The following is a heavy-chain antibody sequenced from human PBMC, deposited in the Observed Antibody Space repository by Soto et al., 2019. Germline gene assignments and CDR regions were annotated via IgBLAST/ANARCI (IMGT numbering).Heavy chain of an antibody. Sequence: GSLKVACAACGVTFSSYVMNWVRQTTGKGLEWVSSISSSRYIYYADSVKGRFTISRDNAKNSLYLQMNSLRAEDTAVYYCARERTGTEEIYCYYGMAVWGQGPTVPVSS. D-gene: IGHD1-1*01. CDR2: ISSSRYI. J-gene: IGHJ6*02. CDR3: ARERTGTEEIYCYYGMAV. V-gene: IGHV3-21*01. CDR1: GVTFSSYV.